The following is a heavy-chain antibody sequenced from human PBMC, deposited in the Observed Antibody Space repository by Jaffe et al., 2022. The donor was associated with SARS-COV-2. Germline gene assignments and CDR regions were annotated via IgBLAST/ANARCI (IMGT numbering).Heavy chain of an antibody. J-gene: IGHJ4*02. D-gene: IGHD3-22*01. V-gene: IGHV4-39*01. Sequence: QLQLQESGPGLVRPSETLSLTCTVSGGSISSSTYFWGWIRQPPGKGLEWIGTVYYSGSTYYNPSLKSRVTISVDTSKNQFSLKLSSVTAADTAVYYCARVPSGFFDYWGQGTLVTVSS. CDR3: ARVPSGFFDY. CDR2: VYYSGST. CDR1: GGSISSSTYF.